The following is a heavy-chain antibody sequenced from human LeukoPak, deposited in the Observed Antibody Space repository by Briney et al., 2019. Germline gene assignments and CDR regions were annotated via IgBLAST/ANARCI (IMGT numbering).Heavy chain of an antibody. CDR3: ARGVLEHFDY. CDR2: IYYSGST. CDR1: GGSISSSSYY. V-gene: IGHV4-61*01. Sequence: SETLSLTCTVSGGSISSSSYYWSWIRQPPGKGLEWIGYIYYSGSTNYNPSLKSRVTISVDTSKNQFSLKLSSVTAADTAVYYCARGVLEHFDYWGQGTLVTVSS. D-gene: IGHD1-1*01. J-gene: IGHJ4*02.